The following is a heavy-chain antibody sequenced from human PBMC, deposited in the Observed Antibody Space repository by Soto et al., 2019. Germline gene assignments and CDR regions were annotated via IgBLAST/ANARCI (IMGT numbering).Heavy chain of an antibody. V-gene: IGHV4-39*01. CDR1: GGSISSSSYY. CDR3: ARRGFGELSGLDY. Sequence: SETLSLTCTVSGGSISSSSYYWGWIRQPPGKGLEWIGSIYYSGSTYYNPSLKSRVTISVDTSKNQFSLKLSSVTAADTAVYYCARRGFGELSGLDYWGQGTLVTVSS. J-gene: IGHJ4*02. CDR2: IYYSGST. D-gene: IGHD3-10*01.